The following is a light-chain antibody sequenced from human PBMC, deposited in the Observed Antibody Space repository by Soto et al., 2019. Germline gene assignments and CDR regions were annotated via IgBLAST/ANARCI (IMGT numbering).Light chain of an antibody. CDR2: KAS. J-gene: IGKJ2*01. V-gene: IGKV1-5*03. CDR1: QTISSW. CDR3: QHYNSYSEA. Sequence: DIQMTQSPSTLSGSVGDRVTITCRASQTISSWLAWYQQKPGKAPKLLIYKASTLKSGVPSRFSGSGSGTEFTLTISSLQPDDFATYHCQHYNSYSEAFG.